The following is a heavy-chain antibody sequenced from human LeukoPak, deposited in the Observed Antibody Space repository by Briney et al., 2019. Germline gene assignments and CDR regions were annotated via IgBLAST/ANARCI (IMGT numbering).Heavy chain of an antibody. CDR1: GFTFSSYE. CDR3: AREIKRSSGWYDFDY. CDR2: ISSSGDTI. V-gene: IGHV3-48*03. Sequence: GGSLRLSCAASGFTFSSYEMNWVRQAPGKGLEWVSYISSSGDTIYYADSVKSRLTISRDNAKNSLYLQMNSLRAEDTAVYYCAREIKRSSGWYDFDYWGQGTLVTVSS. J-gene: IGHJ4*02. D-gene: IGHD6-19*01.